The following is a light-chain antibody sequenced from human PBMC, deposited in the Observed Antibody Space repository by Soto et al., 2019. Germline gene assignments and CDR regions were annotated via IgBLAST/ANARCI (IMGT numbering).Light chain of an antibody. Sequence: QAVVTQEPSFSVSPGGPVTLTCGLSSGPVFTSSYPNGYQQTPGQAPRTLIFNTNTRSSGVPDRFSGSIRGDKAALTITGAQADDDSYYYCLLYLGGGIWVFGGVPKLTVL. CDR1: SGPVFTSSY. V-gene: IGLV8-61*01. J-gene: IGLJ3*02. CDR3: LLYLGGGIWV. CDR2: NTN.